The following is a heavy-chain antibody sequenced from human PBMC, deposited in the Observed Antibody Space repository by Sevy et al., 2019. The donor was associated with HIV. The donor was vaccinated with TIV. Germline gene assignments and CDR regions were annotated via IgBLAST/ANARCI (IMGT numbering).Heavy chain of an antibody. CDR1: GFTFGSYG. CDR2: IWFDGSNI. V-gene: IGHV3-33*01. J-gene: IGHJ4*02. CDR3: AREPSYLFDY. Sequence: GGSLRLSCVASGFTFGSYGMLWVRQAPGKGLEWVADIWFDGSNIHYADSVRGRFTISRDNSKNTLSLQMSSLRAEDTAVYYCAREPSYLFDYCGQGTLVTVSS.